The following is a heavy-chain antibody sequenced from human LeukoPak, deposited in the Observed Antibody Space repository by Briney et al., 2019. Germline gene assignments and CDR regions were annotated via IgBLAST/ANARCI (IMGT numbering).Heavy chain of an antibody. J-gene: IGHJ6*02. CDR1: GFTFSSYW. CDR2: IKQDGSEK. D-gene: IGHD5-18*01. Sequence: GGSLRLSCAASGFTFSSYWMSWVRQAPGKGLEWVANIKQDGSEKYYVDSVKGRFTISRDNAKNSLHLQMNSLRAEDTAVYYCARDDTGYSYGPDYYYGMDVWGQGTTVTVSS. CDR3: ARDDTGYSYGPDYYYGMDV. V-gene: IGHV3-7*01.